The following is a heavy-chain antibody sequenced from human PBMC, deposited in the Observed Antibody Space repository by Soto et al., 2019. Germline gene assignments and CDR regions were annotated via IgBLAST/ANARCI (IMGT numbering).Heavy chain of an antibody. CDR2: IHSDANT. CDR3: ARHVWLES. V-gene: IGHV3-53*01. J-gene: IGHJ5*01. Sequence: GSLRLSCAASGFNVSSNSINWVRQAPGKGLEWLSLIHSDANTKYADSVKGRFTISRDSFENTVYLQMNSLRAEDTAVYYCARHVWLESWGQGTLVTVSS. CDR1: GFNVSSNS.